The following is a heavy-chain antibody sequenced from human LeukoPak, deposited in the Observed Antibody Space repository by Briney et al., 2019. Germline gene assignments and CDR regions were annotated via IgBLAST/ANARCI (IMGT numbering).Heavy chain of an antibody. V-gene: IGHV4-59*08. CDR3: ARQDIPPLDYFDY. J-gene: IGHJ4*02. D-gene: IGHD2-15*01. Sequence: PSETLSLTCTVSGGSISSYYWSWIRQPPGKGLEWIGYIHYSGSTNYNPSLKSRVTISVDTSKNQFSLKLSSVTAADTAVYYCARQDIPPLDYFDYWGQGTLVTVSS. CDR2: IHYSGST. CDR1: GGSISSYY.